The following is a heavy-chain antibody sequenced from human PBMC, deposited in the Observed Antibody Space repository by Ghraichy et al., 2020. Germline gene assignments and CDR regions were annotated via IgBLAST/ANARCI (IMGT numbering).Heavy chain of an antibody. D-gene: IGHD3-3*01. CDR1: GGSISSGDYY. V-gene: IGHV4-30-4*01. CDR2: IYSRGTT. CDR3: ARLLVREWYVDY. Sequence: SETLSLTCTVSGGSISSGDYYWSWVRQAPGGGLEWIGYIYSRGTTDYKASLKSRAIISVDTSKNQFSLKLKSVTAADTAVYYCARLLVREWYVDYWGQGTLVTFSS. J-gene: IGHJ4*02.